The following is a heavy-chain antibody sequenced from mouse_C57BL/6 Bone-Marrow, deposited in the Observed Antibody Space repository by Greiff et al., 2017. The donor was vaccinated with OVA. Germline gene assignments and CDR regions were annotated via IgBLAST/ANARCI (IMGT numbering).Heavy chain of an antibody. D-gene: IGHD1-1*01. CDR1: GFTFSDYG. Sequence: EVKLVESGGGLVKPGGSLHLSCAASGFTFSDYGMHWVRQAPEKGLEWVAYISSGSSTINYAANVQGRCTISRNKARITQFLQMTSLRSEDTAMYCCARHGTLDYWGQGTTLTVSS. CDR2: ISSGSSTI. J-gene: IGHJ2*01. CDR3: ARHGTLDY. V-gene: IGHV5-17*01.